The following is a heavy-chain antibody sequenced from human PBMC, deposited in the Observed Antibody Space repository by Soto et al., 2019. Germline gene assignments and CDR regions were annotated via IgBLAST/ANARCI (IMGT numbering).Heavy chain of an antibody. CDR1: GFTFSSYA. J-gene: IGHJ4*02. V-gene: IGHV3-30-3*01. CDR2: ISYDGSNK. CDR3: ARSKANIVATIPNIDY. D-gene: IGHD5-12*01. Sequence: GGSLRLSCAASGFTFSSYAMHWVRQAPGKGLEWVAVISYDGSNKYYADSVKGRFTISRDNSKNTLYLQMNSLRAEDTAVYYCARSKANIVATIPNIDYWAREPWSPSPQ.